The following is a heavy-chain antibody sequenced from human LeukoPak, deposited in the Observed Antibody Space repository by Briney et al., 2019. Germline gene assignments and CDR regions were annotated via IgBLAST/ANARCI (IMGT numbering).Heavy chain of an antibody. Sequence: ASVKVSCKASGYTFTSYGISWVRQATGQGLEWMVWISAYNGNTNYAQKLQGRVTMTTDTSTSTAYMELRSLRSDDTAVYYCARDLRVSRVAVAGMGDSYWGQGTLVTVSS. J-gene: IGHJ4*02. CDR3: ARDLRVSRVAVAGMGDSY. CDR1: GYTFTSYG. V-gene: IGHV1-18*04. CDR2: ISAYNGNT. D-gene: IGHD6-19*01.